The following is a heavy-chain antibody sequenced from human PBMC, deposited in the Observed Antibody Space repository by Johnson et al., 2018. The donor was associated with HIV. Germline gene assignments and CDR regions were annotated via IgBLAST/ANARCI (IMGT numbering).Heavy chain of an antibody. J-gene: IGHJ3*02. CDR3: AKSPGKDHGGNSGGFDI. CDR2: IWYDGSNK. Sequence: QVQLVESGGGVVQPGKSLRLSCAASGFTFSYYGMHWVRQAQGKGLEWVAVIWYDGSNKFYADSVKGRFTISRDNSKNTVYLQMNSLRVEDTAVYYCAKSPGKDHGGNSGGFDIWGQGTMVTVSS. V-gene: IGHV3-33*06. CDR1: GFTFSYYG. D-gene: IGHD4/OR15-4a*01.